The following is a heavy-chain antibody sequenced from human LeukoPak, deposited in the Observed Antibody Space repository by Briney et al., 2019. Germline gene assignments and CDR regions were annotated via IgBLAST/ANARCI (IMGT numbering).Heavy chain of an antibody. CDR1: GGTFSSYA. J-gene: IGHJ4*02. CDR3: ARVPRPTYYYDSSGYYFDY. Sequence: GSSVKVSCXASGGTFSSYAISWVRQAPGQGLEWMVRIIPIFGTANYAQKFQGRVTITTDESTSTAYMELSSLRSENTAVYYCARVPRPTYYYDSSGYYFDYWGQGTLVTVSS. CDR2: IIPIFGTA. D-gene: IGHD3-22*01. V-gene: IGHV1-69*05.